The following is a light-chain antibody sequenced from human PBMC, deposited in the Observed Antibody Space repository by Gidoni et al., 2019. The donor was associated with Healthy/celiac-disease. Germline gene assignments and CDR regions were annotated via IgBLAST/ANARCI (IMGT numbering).Light chain of an antibody. CDR3: SSYTSSSTVV. Sequence: QSALTPPASVSGSPGQSITISCTGTSSYVGCYNYVSWYQQHPGKAPKLMIYEVSNRPSGVPDRFSGSKSGNTASLTISGLQAEDEADYYCSSYTSSSTVVFGGGTKLTVL. J-gene: IGLJ2*01. CDR1: SSYVGCYNY. CDR2: EVS. V-gene: IGLV2-14*01.